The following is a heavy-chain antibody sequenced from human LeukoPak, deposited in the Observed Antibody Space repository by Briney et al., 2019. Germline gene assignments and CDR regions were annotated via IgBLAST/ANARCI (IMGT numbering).Heavy chain of an antibody. CDR1: GYSISSGYY. CDR2: IYHSGST. V-gene: IGHV4-38-2*02. Sequence: SETLSLTCAVSGYSISSGYYWGWIRQPPGKGLEWIGSIYHSGSTYYNPSLKSRVTISVDTSKNQFSLKLSSVTAADTAVYYCAREIPYLYYFDYWGLGTLVTVSS. J-gene: IGHJ4*02. CDR3: AREIPYLYYFDY.